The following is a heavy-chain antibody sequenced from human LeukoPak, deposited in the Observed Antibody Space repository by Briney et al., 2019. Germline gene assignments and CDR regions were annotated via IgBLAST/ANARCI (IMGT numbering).Heavy chain of an antibody. Sequence: PSETLSLTCAVYGGSFSGYYWSWIRQPPGKGLEWIGEINHSGSTNYNPSLKSRVTISVDTSKNQFSLKLSSVTAADTAVYYCARGQFRRSSGYYYYQPDGFDYWGQGTLVTVSS. CDR1: GGSFSGYY. CDR2: INHSGST. CDR3: ARGQFRRSSGYYYYQPDGFDY. V-gene: IGHV4-34*01. D-gene: IGHD3-22*01. J-gene: IGHJ4*02.